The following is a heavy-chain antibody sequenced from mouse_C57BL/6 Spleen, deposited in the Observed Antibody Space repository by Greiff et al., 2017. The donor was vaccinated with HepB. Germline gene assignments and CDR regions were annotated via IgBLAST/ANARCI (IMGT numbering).Heavy chain of an antibody. CDR2: ISSGGDYI. CDR1: GFTFSSYA. CDR3: TKDVLGYGSRYYAMDD. Sequence: EVQVVESGEGLVKPGGSLKLSCAASGFTFSSYAMSWVRQTPEKRLEWVAYISSGGDYIYYADTVKGRFTISRENARNTLYLQMRSLKSEDTAMYNSTKDVLGYGSRYYAMDDWGQGTTVTVSS. J-gene: IGHJ4*01. V-gene: IGHV5-9-1*02. D-gene: IGHD1-1*01.